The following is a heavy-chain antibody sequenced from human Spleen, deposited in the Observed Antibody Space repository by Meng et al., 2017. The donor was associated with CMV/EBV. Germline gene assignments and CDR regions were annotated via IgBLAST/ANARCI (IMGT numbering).Heavy chain of an antibody. CDR3: ARERAPYHDFWSGIYNNDYYGLDI. CDR2: IYHSGTT. CDR1: GYSISSGYF. V-gene: IGHV4-38-2*02. J-gene: IGHJ6*02. D-gene: IGHD3-3*01. Sequence: GSLRLSCTVSGYSISSGYFWAWIRQPPGKGLDWIGSIYHSGTTYYNPSLKSRVTISVDTSKNQFSLRLSSVTAADTALYYCARERAPYHDFWSGIYNNDYYGLDIWGQGTAVTVSS.